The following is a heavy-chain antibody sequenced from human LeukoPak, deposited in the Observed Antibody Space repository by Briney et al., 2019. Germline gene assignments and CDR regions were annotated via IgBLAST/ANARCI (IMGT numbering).Heavy chain of an antibody. CDR2: IESGGST. CDR3: ARGSGLNWALFPFWDY. V-gene: IGHV3-53*05. D-gene: IGHD1-1*01. CDR1: GFTVGSNY. J-gene: IGHJ4*02. Sequence: RTGGSLRLSCAASGFTVGSNYMSWSGRPRGRGLEGVSIIESGGSTFHGDPGKGRFTISRDNSKTTCYLKTNSLRAEDTAVYYCARGSGLNWALFPFWDYWGQGTLVPVSS.